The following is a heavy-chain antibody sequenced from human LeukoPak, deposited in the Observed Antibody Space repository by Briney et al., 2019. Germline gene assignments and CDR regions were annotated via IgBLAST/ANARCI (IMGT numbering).Heavy chain of an antibody. Sequence: SVKVSCKASGGTFSSYAISWVRQAPGQGLECMGGIIPIFGTANYAQKFQGRVTITTDESTSTAYMELSSLRSEDTAVYYCATLTYSYGYYYYNMDVWGKGTTVTVSS. D-gene: IGHD5-18*01. J-gene: IGHJ6*03. V-gene: IGHV1-69*05. CDR1: GGTFSSYA. CDR3: ATLTYSYGYYYYNMDV. CDR2: IIPIFGTA.